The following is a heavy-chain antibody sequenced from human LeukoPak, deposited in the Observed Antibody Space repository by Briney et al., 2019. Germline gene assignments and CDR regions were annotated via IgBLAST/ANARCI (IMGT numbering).Heavy chain of an antibody. Sequence: GGSLRLSCAASGLTFSSYAMSWVRQAPGKGLEWVSAISGSGGSTYYADSVKGRFTISRDNSKNTLYLQMNSLRAEDTVVYYCAKEPQYITIFGVVIPTGYWGQGTLVTVSS. D-gene: IGHD3-3*01. CDR2: ISGSGGST. J-gene: IGHJ4*02. V-gene: IGHV3-23*01. CDR1: GLTFSSYA. CDR3: AKEPQYITIFGVVIPTGY.